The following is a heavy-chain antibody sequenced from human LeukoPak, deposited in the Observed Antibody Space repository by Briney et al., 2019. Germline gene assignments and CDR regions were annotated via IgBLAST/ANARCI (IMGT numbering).Heavy chain of an antibody. CDR1: GYTFTGYY. V-gene: IGHV1-2*02. Sequence: ASVKVSCKASGYTFTGYYMHWVRQAPGQGLEWMGWINPNSGGTNYAQKFQGRVTMTRDTSISTAYMELSSLRSEDTAVYYCARSGITMVRGVIITRFDYWGQGTLVTVSS. CDR2: INPNSGGT. CDR3: ARSGITMVRGVIITRFDY. D-gene: IGHD3-10*01. J-gene: IGHJ4*02.